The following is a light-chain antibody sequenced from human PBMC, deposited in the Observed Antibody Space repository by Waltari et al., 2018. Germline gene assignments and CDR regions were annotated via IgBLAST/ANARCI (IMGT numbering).Light chain of an antibody. CDR1: SSDVGTYNC. CDR2: EVS. J-gene: IGLJ1*01. CDR3: SSYAGSNNYV. V-gene: IGLV2-8*01. Sequence: QSALTQPPSASGSPGQSVTISCTGTSSDVGTYNCVSWYQQHPGKAPKLMIYEVSKRPSGVPARFSGSKSGNTASLTVSGLQAEDEADYYCSSYAGSNNYVFGTGTKVTVL.